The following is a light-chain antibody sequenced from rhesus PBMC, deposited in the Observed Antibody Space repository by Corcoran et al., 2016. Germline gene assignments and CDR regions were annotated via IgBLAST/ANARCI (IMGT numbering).Light chain of an antibody. J-gene: IGKJ3*01. Sequence: DVVMTQSPLSLPVTPGQPASISCRSSQSLLHSNGNTYLSWFLQKTGQPPRRLIYKVSTRDSGVPDRVSGSGAGTYFTLKISRVAAGDVGVYYCLQGTHWPFTFGPGTKLDIK. CDR1: QSLLHSNGNTY. CDR2: KVS. CDR3: LQGTHWPFT. V-gene: IGKV2-64*01.